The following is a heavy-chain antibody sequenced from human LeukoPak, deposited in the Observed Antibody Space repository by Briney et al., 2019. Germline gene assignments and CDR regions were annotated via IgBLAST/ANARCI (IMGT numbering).Heavy chain of an antibody. CDR1: GGSISSYY. CDR2: IYYSGST. J-gene: IGHJ5*02. CDR3: ARHSYGANWFDP. V-gene: IGHV4-59*01. Sequence: SETLSLTCAVSGGSISSYYWSWIRQPPGKGLEWIGYIYYSGSTNYNPSLKSRVTISVDTSKNQFSLKLSSVTAADTAVYYCARHSYGANWFDPWGQGTLVTVSS. D-gene: IGHD5-18*01.